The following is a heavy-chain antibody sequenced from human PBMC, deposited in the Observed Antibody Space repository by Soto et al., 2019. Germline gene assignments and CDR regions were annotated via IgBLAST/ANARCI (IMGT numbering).Heavy chain of an antibody. CDR2: INAGNGNT. CDR1: GYTFTSYA. J-gene: IGHJ6*02. V-gene: IGHV1-3*01. D-gene: IGHD2-15*01. CDR3: ARGLLLPPYYYYYGMDV. Sequence: ASVKVSCKTSGYTFTSYAIHWVRQAPGQRLEWMGWINAGNGNTKYSQKFQGRVTITRDTSASTAYVELSSLRSEDTAVYYCARGLLLPPYYYYYGMDVWGQGTTVTVSS.